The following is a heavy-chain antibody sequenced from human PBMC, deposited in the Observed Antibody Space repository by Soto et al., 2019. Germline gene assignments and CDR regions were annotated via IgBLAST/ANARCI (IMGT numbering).Heavy chain of an antibody. CDR3: ARDPGVPGRFWYFDR. Sequence: QVVLVQSGPEVKRPGASVKVSCRASGYAFRNYYIHWVRQTPGQGLEWLGWVNPKRGDAIYAHKFQGGVGMTSDTSTSTAYLEVNRLTSDDSAVFFCARDPGVPGRFWYFDRWGRGTRVTVSS. CDR2: VNPKRGDA. V-gene: IGHV1-2*07. J-gene: IGHJ2*01. D-gene: IGHD3-3*01. CDR1: GYAFRNYY.